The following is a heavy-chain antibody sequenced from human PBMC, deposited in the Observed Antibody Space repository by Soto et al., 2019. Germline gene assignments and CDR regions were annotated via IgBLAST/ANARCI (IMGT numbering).Heavy chain of an antibody. CDR3: VRSNWAFDQ. CDR1: DESFSIYY. V-gene: IGHV4-34*01. Sequence: SETLSLTCAVYDESFSIYYWGWIRQSPGRGLEWIGEIKKDGSTNHNPSLKSRVTISADTSRNQLSLKVTSVTAADTGLYFCVRSNWAFDQWGQGTLVTVSS. D-gene: IGHD7-27*01. CDR2: IKKDGST. J-gene: IGHJ4*02.